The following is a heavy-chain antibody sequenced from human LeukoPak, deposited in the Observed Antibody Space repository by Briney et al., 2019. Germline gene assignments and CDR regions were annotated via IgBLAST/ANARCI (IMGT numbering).Heavy chain of an antibody. CDR1: GYSFTSYW. D-gene: IGHD3-10*02. Sequence: GESLKISCRGSGYSFTSYWISWVRQMPGKGLEWMGRIDPSDSYTNYSPSFQGHVTISADKSISTAYLQWSSLKASDTAMYYCARLRADMFHAWTPPGFDYWGQGTLVTVSS. J-gene: IGHJ4*02. V-gene: IGHV5-10-1*01. CDR3: ARLRADMFHAWTPPGFDY. CDR2: IDPSDSYT.